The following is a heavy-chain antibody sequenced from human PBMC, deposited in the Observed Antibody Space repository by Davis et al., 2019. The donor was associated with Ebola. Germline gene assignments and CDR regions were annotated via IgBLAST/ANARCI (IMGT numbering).Heavy chain of an antibody. CDR1: GFTFSTYS. CDR3: ARDRGTSYFDY. D-gene: IGHD1-26*01. J-gene: IGHJ4*02. V-gene: IGHV3-7*01. CDR2: IKQDGSEK. Sequence: GGSLRLSCAASGFTFSTYSMNWVRQAPGKGLEWVANIKQDGSEKYYVDSVKGRFTISRDNAKNTLYLQMNSLRAEDTAVYYCARDRGTSYFDYWGQGTLVTVSS.